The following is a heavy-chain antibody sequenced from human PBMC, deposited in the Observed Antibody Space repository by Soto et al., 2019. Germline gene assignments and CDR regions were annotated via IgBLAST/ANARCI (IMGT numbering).Heavy chain of an antibody. CDR3: ARGGTNLLRYFDWLLNDY. CDR2: ISAYNGNT. D-gene: IGHD3-9*01. CDR1: GYTFTSYG. V-gene: IGHV1-18*01. Sequence: ASVKVSCKASGYTFTSYGISWVRQAPGQGLEWMGWISAYNGNTNYAQKLQGRVTMTTDTSTSTAYMELRSLRSDDTAVYYCARGGTNLLRYFDWLLNDYWGQGTLVTVSS. J-gene: IGHJ4*02.